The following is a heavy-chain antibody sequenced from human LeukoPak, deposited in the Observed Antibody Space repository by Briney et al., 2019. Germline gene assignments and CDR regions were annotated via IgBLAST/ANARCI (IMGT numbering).Heavy chain of an antibody. D-gene: IGHD3-16*01. CDR3: ARHGYTASHYFLDY. Sequence: SETLSLTCTVSSGSINSYYWGWVRQPAGRGLEWIGRIYTTGNTNYNPSLKSRLTMSVDTSKRQLSLNLRSVTAADTAIYYCARHGYTASHYFLDYWSQGILVTVSS. V-gene: IGHV4-4*07. CDR2: IYTTGNT. J-gene: IGHJ4*02. CDR1: SGSINSYY.